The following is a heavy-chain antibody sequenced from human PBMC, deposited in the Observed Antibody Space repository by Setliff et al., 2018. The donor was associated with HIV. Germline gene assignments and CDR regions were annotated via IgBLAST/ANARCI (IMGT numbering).Heavy chain of an antibody. V-gene: IGHV4-4*02. CDR2: TYHSGST. J-gene: IGHJ4*02. CDR3: GGNGYYSIDY. D-gene: IGHD3-22*01. CDR1: GGSISSNW. Sequence: SETLSLTCAVSGGSISSNWWSWVRQSPGKGLEWIGETYHSGSTHYNPSLQSRVTISVDKSKSQFSLKLNSVTAADTAVYYCGGNGYYSIDYWGQGTLVTVSS.